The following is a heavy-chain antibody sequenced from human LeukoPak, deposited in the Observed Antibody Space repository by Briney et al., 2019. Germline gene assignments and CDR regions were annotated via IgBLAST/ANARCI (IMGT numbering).Heavy chain of an antibody. J-gene: IGHJ4*02. V-gene: IGHV3-23*01. D-gene: IGHD3-22*01. CDR1: GFTFSSYA. CDR2: ISGSGGST. CDR3: AKALGGSSGYSTNFDY. Sequence: GGSLRLSCAASGFTFSSYAMSWVRQAPGKGLEWVSAISGSGGSTYYADSVKGRFTISRDDSKNTLYLQMNSLRAEDTAVYYCAKALGGSSGYSTNFDYWGQGTLVTVSS.